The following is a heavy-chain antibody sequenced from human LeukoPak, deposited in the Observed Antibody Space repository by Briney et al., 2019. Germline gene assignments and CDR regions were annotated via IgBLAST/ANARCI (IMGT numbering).Heavy chain of an antibody. Sequence: PGGSLRLSCAASGFTFDDYAMHWVRQAPGKGLEWVSGISWNSNFVGYADSVKGRFTISRENAKNSLYLQMNSLRAEDMALYYCVKGYCSSISCPLDYWGQGTLVTVSS. CDR1: GFTFDDYA. CDR3: VKGYCSSISCPLDY. CDR2: ISWNSNFV. J-gene: IGHJ4*02. V-gene: IGHV3-9*03. D-gene: IGHD2-2*01.